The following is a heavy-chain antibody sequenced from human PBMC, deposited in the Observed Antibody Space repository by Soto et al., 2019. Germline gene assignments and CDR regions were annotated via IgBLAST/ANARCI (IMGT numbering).Heavy chain of an antibody. D-gene: IGHD6-13*01. CDR3: AHSGSSSWYWYFDY. CDR1: GFSLSTSGVG. J-gene: IGHJ4*02. CDR2: IYWNDDK. V-gene: IGHV2-5*01. Sequence: QITLKESGPTLVKPTQTLTLTCTFSGFSLSTSGVGVGWIRQPPGKALEWLALIYWNDDKRYSPSLKSRLTITKDTSKNQVVLTMNNMDPVDTATYYCAHSGSSSWYWYFDYWGQGTLVTVSS.